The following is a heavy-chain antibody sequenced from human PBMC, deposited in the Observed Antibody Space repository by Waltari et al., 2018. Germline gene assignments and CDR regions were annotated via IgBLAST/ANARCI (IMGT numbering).Heavy chain of an antibody. D-gene: IGHD2-15*01. CDR1: GYSISSSNW. CDR2: IYYSGRT. J-gene: IGHJ3*02. CDR3: ARNTRYCSGGSCPDAFDI. V-gene: IGHV4-28*01. Sequence: QVQLQESGPGLVKPSDTLSLTCAVSGYSISSSNWWGWIRQPPGKGLEWIGYIYYSGRTYYNPSLKSRVTLSVGTSKTPFSLKLSSVTAVDTAVYYCARNTRYCSGGSCPDAFDIWGQGTMVTVSS.